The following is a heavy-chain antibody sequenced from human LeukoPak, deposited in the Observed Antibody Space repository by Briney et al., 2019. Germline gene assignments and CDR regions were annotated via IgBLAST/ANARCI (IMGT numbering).Heavy chain of an antibody. Sequence: ASVKVSCKASGYSFTSYGINWVRQAPGQGLEWMGWINPNSGGTNYAQKFQGRVTMTRDTSISTAYMELSRLRSDDTAVYYCARGLSSTSCYFDYWGQGTLVTVSS. CDR3: ARGLSSTSCYFDY. V-gene: IGHV1-2*02. J-gene: IGHJ4*02. D-gene: IGHD2-2*01. CDR2: INPNSGGT. CDR1: GYSFTSYG.